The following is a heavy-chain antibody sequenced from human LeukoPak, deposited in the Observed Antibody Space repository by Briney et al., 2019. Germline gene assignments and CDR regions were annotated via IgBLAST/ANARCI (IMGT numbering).Heavy chain of an antibody. CDR3: ARVEGSSSSFVRY. D-gene: IGHD6-6*01. J-gene: IGHJ4*02. V-gene: IGHV3-74*01. CDR1: GFTFSSYW. Sequence: GGSLRLSCAASGFTFSSYWMHWVRHAPGKGLVWVSRINSDGSSTSYADSVKGRFTISRDNAKNTLYLQMNSLRAEDTAVYYCARVEGSSSSFVRYWGQGTLVTVSS. CDR2: INSDGSST.